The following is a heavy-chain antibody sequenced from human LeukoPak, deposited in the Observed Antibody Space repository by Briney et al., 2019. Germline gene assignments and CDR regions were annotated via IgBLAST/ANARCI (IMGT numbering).Heavy chain of an antibody. Sequence: GGSLRLSCAASGFTFGGYWMSWVRQAPGKGLEWVANINKDGSERYNVDSVKGRFTISRDNANKSLYLQMNSPRAEDTSVYYCARESKGRSKIDYWGQGTLVTVSS. V-gene: IGHV3-7*01. D-gene: IGHD4-17*01. CDR2: INKDGSER. CDR3: ARESKGRSKIDY. CDR1: GFTFGGYW. J-gene: IGHJ4*02.